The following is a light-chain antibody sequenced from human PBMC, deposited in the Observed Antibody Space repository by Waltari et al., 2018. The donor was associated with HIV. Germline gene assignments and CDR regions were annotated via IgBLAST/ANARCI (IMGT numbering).Light chain of an antibody. J-gene: IGLJ2*01. Sequence: SYELTQPPSVSVSPGQTASISCSGDELRAQFVCWYQQKPGQSPVLVIYQDTKRPSGIPERFSGSNSGNTATLTISGTQAMDEADYYCHAWDSSTVVFGGGTKLTVL. CDR3: HAWDSSTVV. V-gene: IGLV3-1*01. CDR1: ELRAQF. CDR2: QDT.